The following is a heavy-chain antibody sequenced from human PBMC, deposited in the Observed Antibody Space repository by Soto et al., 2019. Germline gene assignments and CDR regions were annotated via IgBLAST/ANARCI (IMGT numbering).Heavy chain of an antibody. CDR2: ISYDGSNK. V-gene: IGHV3-30-3*01. CDR1: GFTFSSYA. D-gene: IGHD1-26*01. Sequence: GGSLRLSCAASGFTFSSYAMHWVRQAPGKGLEWVAVISYDGSNKYYADSVKGRFTISRDNSKNTLYLQMNSLRAEDTAVYYCARAWEPAPDYWGQGTLVTVSS. CDR3: ARAWEPAPDY. J-gene: IGHJ4*02.